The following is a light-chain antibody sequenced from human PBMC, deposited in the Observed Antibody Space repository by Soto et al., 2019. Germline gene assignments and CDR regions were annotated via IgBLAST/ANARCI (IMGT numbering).Light chain of an antibody. V-gene: IGLV2-8*01. Sequence: QSVPTQPPTASGSPGQSVTSSCTGTSSDVGGYDRVSWFQQHPGKAPKLIIYGVTDRLSGVPYRFSGSKSGNTASLTVSGLQAEDEADYYCASYGGRDDMSFGGGTQLTVL. CDR2: GVT. CDR3: ASYGGRDDMS. CDR1: SSDVGGYDR. J-gene: IGLJ2*01.